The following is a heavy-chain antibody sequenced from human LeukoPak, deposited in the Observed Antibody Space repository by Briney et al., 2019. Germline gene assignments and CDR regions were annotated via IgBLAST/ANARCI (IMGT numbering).Heavy chain of an antibody. CDR1: GYTLTELS. CDR3: ATVSGGSYSIDY. CDR2: FDPEDGET. V-gene: IGHV1-24*01. Sequence: ASVKVSCKVSGYTLTELSMHWVRQAPGKGLEWMGGFDPEDGETIYAQKFQGRVTMTEDTSTDTAYMELSSLRSEDTAVYYCATVSGGSYSIDYWGQGTLVTVSS. J-gene: IGHJ4*02. D-gene: IGHD1-26*01.